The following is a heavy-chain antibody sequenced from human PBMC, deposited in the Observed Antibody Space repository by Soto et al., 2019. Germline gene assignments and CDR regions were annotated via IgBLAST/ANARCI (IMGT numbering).Heavy chain of an antibody. D-gene: IGHD1-26*01. CDR3: ARERGRGWYDP. J-gene: IGHJ5*02. V-gene: IGHV3-74*01. CDR1: GFTFSDYW. Sequence: GGSLRLSCAASGFTFSDYWMNWVRQAPGEGLVWVARIKSDGSTATHSDSVKGRFTVSRDDAKHTVYLQMNSLRAEDTAVYYCARERGRGWYDPWGQGALVTVSS. CDR2: IKSDGSTA.